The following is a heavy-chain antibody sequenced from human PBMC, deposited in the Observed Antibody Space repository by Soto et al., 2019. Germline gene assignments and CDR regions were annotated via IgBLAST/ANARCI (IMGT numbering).Heavy chain of an antibody. CDR3: ARAPNDYGDFIGAFAI. CDR1: SGSISSSNW. Sequence: QVQLQESGPGLVKPSGTLSFTCAVSSGSISSSNWWSWVRQPPGKGLEWIGEIYHSGSTNYNPSLKSRVTILVDKSKNQFSLKLSSVTASDTAVHYSARAPNDYGDFIGAFAIWGQGTMVTVSS. V-gene: IGHV4-4*02. CDR2: IYHSGST. D-gene: IGHD4-17*01. J-gene: IGHJ3*02.